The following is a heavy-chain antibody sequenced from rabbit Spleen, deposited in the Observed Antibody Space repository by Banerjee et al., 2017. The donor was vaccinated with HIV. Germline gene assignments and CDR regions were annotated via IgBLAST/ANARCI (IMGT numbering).Heavy chain of an antibody. CDR3: ARDSATSFSSYGMDL. CDR1: GFSFSSSYS. J-gene: IGHJ6*01. V-gene: IGHV1S40*01. D-gene: IGHD1-1*01. Sequence: QSLEESGGDLVKPGASLTLTCTASGFSFSSSYSMCWVRQAPGKGLEWIACIDAGSSDSIYYASWAKGRFTISKTSSTTVTLQMTSLTAADTATYFCARDSATSFSSYGMDLWGPGTLVTVS. CDR2: IDAGSSDSI.